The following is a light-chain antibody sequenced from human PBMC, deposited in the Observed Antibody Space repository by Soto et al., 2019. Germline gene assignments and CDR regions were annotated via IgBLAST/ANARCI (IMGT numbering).Light chain of an antibody. Sequence: DIQMTQSPSSVSASVGDRVTITCRVSQGITNWLAWYQQKPGKAPKLLIYAASSLQSGVPSRFSGSGSGTDFTLTISSLQPEDFATYFCQQANAFPWTFGQGTKVEI. CDR3: QQANAFPWT. V-gene: IGKV1-12*01. CDR2: AAS. J-gene: IGKJ1*01. CDR1: QGITNW.